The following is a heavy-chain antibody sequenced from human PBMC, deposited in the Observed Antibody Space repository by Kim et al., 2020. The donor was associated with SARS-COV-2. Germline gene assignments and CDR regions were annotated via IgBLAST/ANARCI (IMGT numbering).Heavy chain of an antibody. CDR1: GFSFSDSV. Sequence: GGSLRLSCAVSGFSFSDSVMHWVRQASGKGLEWVGRIRSKTKSHATEYVASVKGRFTISRDDSKNTAYLQMDSLKTEDTAVYYCTRSVMATQDWFDPWGQGTLVTVSS. CDR3: TRSVMATQDWFDP. D-gene: IGHD2-21*01. J-gene: IGHJ5*02. V-gene: IGHV3-73*01. CDR2: IRSKTKSHAT.